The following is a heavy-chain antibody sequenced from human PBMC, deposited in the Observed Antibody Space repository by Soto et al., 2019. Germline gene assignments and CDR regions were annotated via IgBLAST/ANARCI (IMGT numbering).Heavy chain of an antibody. CDR1: GGSFSGYY. Sequence: SETLSLTCAVYGGSFSGYYWSWIRQPPGKGLEWIGEINHSGSTNYNPSLKSRVTISVDTSKNQFSLKLSSVTAADTAVYYCAGLTGKYYYYYYGMDVWGQGTTVTVYS. J-gene: IGHJ6*02. CDR3: AGLTGKYYYYYYGMDV. D-gene: IGHD3-9*01. CDR2: INHSGST. V-gene: IGHV4-34*01.